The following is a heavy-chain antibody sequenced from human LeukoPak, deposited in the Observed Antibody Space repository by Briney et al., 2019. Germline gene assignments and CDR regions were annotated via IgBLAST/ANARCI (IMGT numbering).Heavy chain of an antibody. D-gene: IGHD3-3*01. V-gene: IGHV1-8*01. CDR3: ARGRGRFLEWLTARDYYYYGMDV. CDR2: MNPNSGNT. CDR1: GYTFTSYD. J-gene: IGHJ6*02. Sequence: ASVKVSCKASGYTFTSYDINWVRQATGQGLEWMGWMNPNSGNTGYAQKFQGRVIMTRNTSISTAYMELSSLRSEDTAVYYCARGRGRFLEWLTARDYYYYGMDVWGQGTTVTVSS.